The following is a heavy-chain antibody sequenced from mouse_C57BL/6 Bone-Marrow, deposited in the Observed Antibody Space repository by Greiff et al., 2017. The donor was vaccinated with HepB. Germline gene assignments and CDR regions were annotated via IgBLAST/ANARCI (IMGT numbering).Heavy chain of an antibody. CDR3: ARRNQRAMDY. V-gene: IGHV5-4*03. CDR2: ISDGGSYT. J-gene: IGHJ4*01. Sequence: DVKLVESGGGLVKPGGSLKLSCAASGFTFSSYAMSWVRQTPEKRLEWVATISDGGSYTYYPDNVKGRFTISRDNAKNNLYLQMSHLKSEDTAMYYCARRNQRAMDYWGQGTSVTVSS. CDR1: GFTFSSYA.